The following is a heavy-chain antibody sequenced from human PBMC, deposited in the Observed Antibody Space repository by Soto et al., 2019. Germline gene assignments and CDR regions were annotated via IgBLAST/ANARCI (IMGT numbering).Heavy chain of an antibody. J-gene: IGHJ4*02. CDR1: GGNFSSYA. CDR2: SIPIFGTA. CDR3: ARHYPRTDEGSGWYLSEYYFDY. V-gene: IGHV1-69*01. D-gene: IGHD6-19*01. Sequence: QVQLVQSGAEVKKPGSSVKVSCKASGGNFSSYAISWVRQAPGQGLEWMGGSIPIFGTANYAQKFQGRVTITADESTRTAYMELSSLRAEDTAVYYCARHYPRTDEGSGWYLSEYYFDYWGQGTLVTVSS.